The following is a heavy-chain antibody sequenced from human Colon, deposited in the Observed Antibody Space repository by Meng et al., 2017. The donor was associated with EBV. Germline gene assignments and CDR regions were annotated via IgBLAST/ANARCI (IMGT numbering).Heavy chain of an antibody. CDR1: GYTFSTYT. V-gene: IGHV7-4-1*02. CDR3: ARGGNFDP. CDR2: ISTNTGTP. D-gene: IGHD2/OR15-2a*01. Sequence: QVRLLQTGSELKKPGASVKVSCQSFGYTFSTYTINWVRQAHGRGLEWMGWISTNTGTPTYTQGFTGRFVSSLDTSVSTAYRQISSLKAEDTAVYYCARGGNFDPWGQGTLVTVSS. J-gene: IGHJ5*02.